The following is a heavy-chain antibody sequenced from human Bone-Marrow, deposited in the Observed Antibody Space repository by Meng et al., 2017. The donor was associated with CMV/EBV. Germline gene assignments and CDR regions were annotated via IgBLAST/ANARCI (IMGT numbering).Heavy chain of an antibody. V-gene: IGHV3-64*02. D-gene: IGHD3-3*01. Sequence: GESLKISCAASGFAFSSYAMHWVRQAPGKGLEYVSAITSHGGSTSYAESVKGRFTISRDNSKNTLYLQMGRLRAEDMAVYFCARGLSPDFWSGHQVYGMDIWGQGTTVTVYS. CDR3: ARGLSPDFWSGHQVYGMDI. CDR1: GFAFSSYA. CDR2: ITSHGGST. J-gene: IGHJ6*01.